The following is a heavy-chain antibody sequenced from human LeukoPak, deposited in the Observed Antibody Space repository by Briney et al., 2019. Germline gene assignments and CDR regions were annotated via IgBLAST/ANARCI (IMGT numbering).Heavy chain of an antibody. J-gene: IGHJ5*02. CDR3: ARDLGQYYDTSDNWFDP. CDR1: GFTFSSYE. D-gene: IGHD3-22*01. V-gene: IGHV3-48*03. Sequence: GGSLRLSCAASGFTFSSYEMNWVRQAPGKGLEWVSYISSSGSTIYYADSVKGRFTISRDNAKNTLYLQMNSLRAEDTAVYYCARDLGQYYDTSDNWFDPWGQGTLVTVSS. CDR2: ISSSGSTI.